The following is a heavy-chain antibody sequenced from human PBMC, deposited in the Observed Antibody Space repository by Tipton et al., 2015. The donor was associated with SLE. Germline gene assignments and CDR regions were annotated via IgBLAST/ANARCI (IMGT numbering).Heavy chain of an antibody. Sequence: SLRLSCAASGFTFSSYGMHWVRQAPGKGLEWVAFIRYDGSNKYYADSVKGRFTISRDNSKNTLYLQMGSLRAEDMAVYYCARAPEVGAKGRYFDYWGQGTLVTVSS. CDR2: IRYDGSNK. V-gene: IGHV3-30*02. CDR3: ARAPEVGAKGRYFDY. J-gene: IGHJ4*02. D-gene: IGHD1-26*01. CDR1: GFTFSSYG.